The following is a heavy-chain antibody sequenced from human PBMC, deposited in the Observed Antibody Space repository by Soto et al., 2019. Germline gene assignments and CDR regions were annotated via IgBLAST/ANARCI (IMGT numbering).Heavy chain of an antibody. J-gene: IGHJ4*02. CDR3: ARGRGYCSGGSCPLDY. D-gene: IGHD2-15*01. CDR2: ISSSSSYI. V-gene: IGHV3-21*01. CDR1: GFTFSSYS. Sequence: GGSLRLSCAASGFTFSSYSMNWVRQAPGKGLEWVSSISSSSSYIYYADSVKGRFTISRDNAKNSLYLQMNSLRAEDTAVYYCARGRGYCSGGSCPLDYWGQGTLVTVSS.